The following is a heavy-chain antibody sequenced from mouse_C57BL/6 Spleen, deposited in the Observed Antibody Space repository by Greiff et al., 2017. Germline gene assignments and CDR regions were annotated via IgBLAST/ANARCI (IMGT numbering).Heavy chain of an antibody. CDR2: ISYSGST. CDR1: GYSITSGYD. Sequence: EVQLQESGPGMVKPSQSLSLTCTVTGYSITSGYDWHWIRHFPGNKLEWMGYISYSGSTNYNPSLKSPISITHDTSKNHFFLKLNSVTTEDTATYYCARGGDHGAMDYWGQGTSVTVSS. CDR3: ARGGDHGAMDY. J-gene: IGHJ4*01. V-gene: IGHV3-1*01.